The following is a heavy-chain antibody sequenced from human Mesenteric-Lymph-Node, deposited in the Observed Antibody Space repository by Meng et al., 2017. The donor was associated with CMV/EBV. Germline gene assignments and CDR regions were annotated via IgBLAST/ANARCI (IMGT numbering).Heavy chain of an antibody. CDR3: AHSSGIAAAGPFYFDY. J-gene: IGHJ4*02. Sequence: QITLKESGPTRVKPTQTLTRTCTFSGFSLSTSRVGVGWIRQPPGKALEWLALNYWDDDKRYSPSLKSRLTITRDTSKNQVVLTMTNMDPVDTATYYCAHSSGIAAAGPFYFDYWGQGTLVTVSS. CDR2: NYWDDDK. CDR1: GFSLSTSRVG. D-gene: IGHD6-13*01. V-gene: IGHV2-5*02.